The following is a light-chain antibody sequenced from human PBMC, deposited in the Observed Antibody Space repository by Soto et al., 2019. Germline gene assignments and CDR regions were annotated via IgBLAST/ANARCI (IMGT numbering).Light chain of an antibody. V-gene: IGLV2-14*01. Sequence: QSALPQPASVSGSPGHSITISCAGTSSDVGAYHYVSWYQQHPGKAPKLVIYAVGDRPSGVSNRFSGSKSGNTASLTISGLQAEDEAEYYFSSYTSSTTQVFGGGTTLTVL. CDR2: AVG. J-gene: IGLJ3*02. CDR1: SSDVGAYHY. CDR3: SSYTSSTTQV.